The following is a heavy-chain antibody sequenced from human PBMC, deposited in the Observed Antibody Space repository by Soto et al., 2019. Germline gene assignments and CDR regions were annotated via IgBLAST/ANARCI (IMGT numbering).Heavy chain of an antibody. CDR3: VAELDFGKVSDV. D-gene: IGHD1-1*01. CDR2: TIPLFGTT. Sequence: QVQLVQSGVEVKKPGSSVRVSCKASGDTFKNSVISWVRQAPGQGLEWMGGTIPLFGTTDYAQKFQGRLTITTDESTTTAYMEVSRLTSEDTAVYYCVAELDFGKVSDVWGQGTTVIVSS. J-gene: IGHJ6*02. CDR1: GDTFKNSV. V-gene: IGHV1-69*01.